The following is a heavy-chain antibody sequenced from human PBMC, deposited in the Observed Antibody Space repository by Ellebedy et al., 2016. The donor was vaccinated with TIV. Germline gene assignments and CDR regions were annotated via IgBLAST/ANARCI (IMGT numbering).Heavy chain of an antibody. V-gene: IGHV4-4*08. J-gene: IGHJ3*01. D-gene: IGHD4-17*01. Sequence: GSLRLSXTVSGDSVRSHYWVWIRQPPGKGLEWIADIYPNGVTHYCPSLEGRLTASLDASKSQFSLRLTSVNAADTAVYFCARSRRSDSRDSFDLWGQGTAVTVSS. CDR1: GDSVRSHY. CDR3: ARSRRSDSRDSFDL. CDR2: IYPNGVT.